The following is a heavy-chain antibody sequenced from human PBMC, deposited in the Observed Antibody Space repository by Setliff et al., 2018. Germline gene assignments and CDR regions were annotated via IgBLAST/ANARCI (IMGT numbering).Heavy chain of an antibody. CDR3: ARDRGMDYDFWSGYYYAWFDP. D-gene: IGHD3-3*01. V-gene: IGHV3-21*01. CDR1: GFTFSSYS. CDR2: ISSSSSYI. J-gene: IGHJ5*02. Sequence: GSLRLSCAASGFTFSSYSMNWVRQAPGKGLEWVSSISSSSSYIYYADSVKGRFTISRDNAKNSLYLQMNSLRAEDTAVYYCARDRGMDYDFWSGYYYAWFDPWGQGTLVTVSS.